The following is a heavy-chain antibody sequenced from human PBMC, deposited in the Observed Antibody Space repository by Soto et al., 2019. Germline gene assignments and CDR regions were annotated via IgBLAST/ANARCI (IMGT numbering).Heavy chain of an antibody. D-gene: IGHD1-26*01. J-gene: IGHJ4*02. CDR2: IIPILGIA. V-gene: IGHV1-69*02. Sequence: KVSCKASGGPFSSYTISWVRQAPGQGLEWMGRIIPILGIANYAQKFQGRVTITADKSTSTAYMELSSLRSEDTAVYYCARAPLRGSPNAAFDYWGQGTLVTV. CDR1: GGPFSSYT. CDR3: ARAPLRGSPNAAFDY.